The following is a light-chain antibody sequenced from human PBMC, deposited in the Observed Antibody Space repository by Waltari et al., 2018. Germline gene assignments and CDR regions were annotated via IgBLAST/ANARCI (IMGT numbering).Light chain of an antibody. CDR1: LSNIGVNP. CDR2: NTD. Sequence: QSVLTQTPSASGTPGQRVTIPCSGRLSNIGVNPVHWYHQPAGAAPKLLISNTDQWPSGVPDRFYASKSGASASLAISGLQSEDEGDYHCAAWDDGLNAWVFGGGTKVTVL. V-gene: IGLV1-44*01. J-gene: IGLJ3*02. CDR3: AAWDDGLNAWV.